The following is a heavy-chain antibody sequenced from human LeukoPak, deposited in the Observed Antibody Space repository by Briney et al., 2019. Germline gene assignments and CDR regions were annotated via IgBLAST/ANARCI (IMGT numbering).Heavy chain of an antibody. CDR2: INSDGSTT. J-gene: IGHJ4*02. CDR1: GFTLSSYW. V-gene: IGHV3-74*01. CDR3: ARESRSNYDFRSAYHFDY. Sequence: GGSLRLSCAASGFTLSSYWMHWVRQAPGKGLVWVSRINSDGSTTSYADSVKGRFTISRDTAKNTLYLQMNSLRAEDTAVYYCARESRSNYDFRSAYHFDYWGQGTLVTVSS. D-gene: IGHD3-3*01.